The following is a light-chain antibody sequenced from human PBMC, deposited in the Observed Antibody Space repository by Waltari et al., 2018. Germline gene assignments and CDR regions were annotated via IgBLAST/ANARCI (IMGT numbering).Light chain of an antibody. J-gene: IGLJ3*02. CDR1: SSNIGAGYD. V-gene: IGLV1-40*01. CDR2: GNR. CDR3: QSYDSSLSGSGV. Sequence: QSILTHPPSVSGAPGQRVTISCTGSSSNIGAGYDVHWYQQLPGTAPKLLIYGNRKRPSGVPDRFSGSKSGTSASLDITGLQAEDEADYYCQSYDSSLSGSGVFGGGTKLTVL.